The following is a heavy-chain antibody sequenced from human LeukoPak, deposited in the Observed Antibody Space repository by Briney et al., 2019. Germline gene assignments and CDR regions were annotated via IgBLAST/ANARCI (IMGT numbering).Heavy chain of an antibody. CDR1: GGSISSSNW. CDR3: ASWSGNSEASYY. D-gene: IGHD4-23*01. Sequence: SGTLSLTCAVSGGSISSSNWWSWVRQPPGKGLEWIGEIYHSGSTNYNPPLTSRVTMSVDKSKNQFSLKLSSVTAADTAVYYCASWSGNSEASYYWGQGTLVTVSS. CDR2: IYHSGST. V-gene: IGHV4-4*02. J-gene: IGHJ4*02.